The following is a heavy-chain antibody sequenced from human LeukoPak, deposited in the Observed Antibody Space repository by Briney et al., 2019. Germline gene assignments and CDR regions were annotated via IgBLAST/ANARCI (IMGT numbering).Heavy chain of an antibody. CDR2: IIPILGIA. CDR1: GGTFGSYA. Sequence: SVKVSCKASGGTFGSYAISWVRQAPGQGLEWMGRIIPILGIANYAQKFQGRVTITADKSTSTAYMELSSLRSEDTAVYYCARGSGSYDAFDIWGQGTMVTVSS. V-gene: IGHV1-69*04. CDR3: ARGSGSYDAFDI. D-gene: IGHD3-10*01. J-gene: IGHJ3*02.